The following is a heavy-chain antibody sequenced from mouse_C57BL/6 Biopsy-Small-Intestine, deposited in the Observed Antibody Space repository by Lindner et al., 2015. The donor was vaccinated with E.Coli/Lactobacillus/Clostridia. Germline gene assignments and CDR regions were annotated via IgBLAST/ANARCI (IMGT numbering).Heavy chain of an antibody. CDR2: ISSGSSTI. CDR3: ARRSLDGYYFDY. Sequence: VQLQESGGGLVKPGGSLELSCAASGFTFSDYGMLWVRQAPEKGLEWVAYISSGSSTIYYADTVKGRFTISRDNAKNTLFLQMTSLRSEDTAMYYCARRSLDGYYFDYWGQGTTLTVSS. J-gene: IGHJ2*01. V-gene: IGHV5-17*01. CDR1: GFTFSDYG. D-gene: IGHD2-3*01.